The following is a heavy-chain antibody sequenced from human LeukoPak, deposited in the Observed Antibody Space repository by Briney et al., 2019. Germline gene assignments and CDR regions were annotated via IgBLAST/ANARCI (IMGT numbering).Heavy chain of an antibody. J-gene: IGHJ4*02. CDR3: ANEIRPNDY. V-gene: IGHV3-23*01. CDR2: ISISGTKT. CDR1: DFDFSSHA. D-gene: IGHD4-17*01. Sequence: NPGESLRLSCEASDFDFSSHAMTWVRQAPGKGLEWLSAISISGTKTYYGDSVKGRFFISRDNSKNTLYLHMNSLRVEDTGIYYCANEIRPNDYWGQGTLVTVAS.